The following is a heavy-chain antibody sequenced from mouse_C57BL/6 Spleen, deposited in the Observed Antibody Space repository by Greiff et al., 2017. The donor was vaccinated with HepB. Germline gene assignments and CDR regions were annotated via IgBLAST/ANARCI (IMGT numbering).Heavy chain of an antibody. J-gene: IGHJ4*01. V-gene: IGHV14-4*01. D-gene: IGHD3-2*02. CDR2: IDPENGDT. CDR1: GFNIKDDY. CDR3: TTPRQLSGTDDAMDY. Sequence: EVQLQQSGAELVRPGASVKLSCTASGFNIKDDYMHWVKQRPEQGLEWIGWIDPENGDTEYASKFQGKATITADTSSNTAYLQLSSLTSEDTAVYYCTTPRQLSGTDDAMDYWGQGTSVTVSS.